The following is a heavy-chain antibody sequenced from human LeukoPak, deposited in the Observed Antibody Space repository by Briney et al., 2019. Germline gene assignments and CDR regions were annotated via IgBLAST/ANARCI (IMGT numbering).Heavy chain of an antibody. Sequence: GGSLRLSCAASGFTFSSYAMSWVRQALGKGLEWVSAISGSGGSTYYADSVKGRFTISRDNSKNTLYLQMNSLRAEDTAVYYCAKFGDSSGFSVYFDYWGQGTLVTVSS. CDR2: ISGSGGST. CDR3: AKFGDSSGFSVYFDY. J-gene: IGHJ4*02. V-gene: IGHV3-23*01. D-gene: IGHD6-19*01. CDR1: GFTFSSYA.